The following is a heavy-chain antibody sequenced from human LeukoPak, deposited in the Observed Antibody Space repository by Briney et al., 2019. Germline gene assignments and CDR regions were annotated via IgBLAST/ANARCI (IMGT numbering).Heavy chain of an antibody. CDR3: GSYASGYNWLKV. Sequence: ASVKVSCKASGHXFTAYYIHWVRQAPGQGLEWMGWLYPGTGDTNYAQKFQGRVTVSRDTSISTAYMELSRLRSDDTAVYYCGSYASGYNWLKVWGQGTPVTVSS. D-gene: IGHD3-10*01. CDR2: LYPGTGDT. V-gene: IGHV1-2*02. J-gene: IGHJ4*02. CDR1: GHXFTAYY.